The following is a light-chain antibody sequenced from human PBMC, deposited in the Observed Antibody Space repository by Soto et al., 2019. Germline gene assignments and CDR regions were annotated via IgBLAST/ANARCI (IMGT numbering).Light chain of an antibody. CDR3: QQYYSTPRT. V-gene: IGKV4-1*01. CDR2: WAS. CDR1: QSVLYSSNNKSY. J-gene: IGKJ1*01. Sequence: DIVMTQSPDCVAVSVGAGATINCKSSQSVLYSSNNKSYLAWYQQKPGQPPKLLIYWASTRESGVPDRFSGSGSGTDFTLTISSLQAEDVAVYYCQQYYSTPRTFGQGTKVDIK.